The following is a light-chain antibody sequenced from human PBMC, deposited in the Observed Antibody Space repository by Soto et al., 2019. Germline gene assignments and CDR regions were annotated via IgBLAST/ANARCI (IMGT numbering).Light chain of an antibody. CDR2: AAS. CDR1: QGISNY. V-gene: IGKV1-27*01. Sequence: DIQMTQSPSSLSASVGDRVTITCRASQGISNYLAWYQQIPGKVPKLLISAASTLQSGVPSRFSGSGSGTDFTLTISRPQPGDFSNLYFPKDTHVPCFGGGTKVEIK. J-gene: IGKJ4*01. CDR3: PKDTHVPC.